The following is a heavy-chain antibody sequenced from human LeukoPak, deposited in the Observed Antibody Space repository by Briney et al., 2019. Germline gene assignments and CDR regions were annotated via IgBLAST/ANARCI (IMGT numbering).Heavy chain of an antibody. CDR3: ARSGRGTYYYFDY. CDR2: IIPIFGTA. D-gene: IGHD1-26*01. J-gene: IGHJ4*02. Sequence: SVKVSCKASGGTFSSYAISWVRQAPGQGLEWMGGIIPIFGTANYAQKLQGRVTMTTDTSTGTAYMELRSLRSDDTAVYYCARSGRGTYYYFDYWGQGTLVTVSS. V-gene: IGHV1-69*05. CDR1: GGTFSSYA.